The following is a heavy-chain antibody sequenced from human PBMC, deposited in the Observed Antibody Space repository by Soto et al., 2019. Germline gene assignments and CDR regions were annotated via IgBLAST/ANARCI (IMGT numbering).Heavy chain of an antibody. CDR3: AKGHRDDLVGATTGGWYFDL. CDR2: ISYDGSNK. D-gene: IGHD1-26*01. V-gene: IGHV3-30*18. J-gene: IGHJ2*01. CDR1: GFTFNTYG. Sequence: QVQLVESGGGVVQPGRSLRLSCAASGFTFNTYGMHWVRQAPGKGLEWVAVISYDGSNKYYANSVKGRFTISRDNSKNTLYLQMNSLRAEDTAVYYCAKGHRDDLVGATTGGWYFDLWGRGTLVTVSS.